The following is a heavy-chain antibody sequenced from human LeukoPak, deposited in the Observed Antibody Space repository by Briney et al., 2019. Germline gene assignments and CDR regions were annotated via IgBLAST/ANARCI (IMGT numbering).Heavy chain of an antibody. CDR2: IYYSGST. CDR3: ARESITMVRGVRTDAFDI. CDR1: GGSISNYY. D-gene: IGHD3-10*01. Sequence: SETLSLTCAVSGGSISNYYWSWIRQPPGKGLEWIGYIYYSGSTNYNPSLRSRVTISVDTSKNQFSLKLSSVTAADTAVYYCARESITMVRGVRTDAFDIWGQGTMVTVSS. V-gene: IGHV4-59*01. J-gene: IGHJ3*02.